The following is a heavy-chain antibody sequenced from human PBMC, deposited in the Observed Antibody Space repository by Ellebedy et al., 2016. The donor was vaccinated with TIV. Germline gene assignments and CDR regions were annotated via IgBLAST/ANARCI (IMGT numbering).Heavy chain of an antibody. CDR2: IREDGNAK. J-gene: IGHJ4*02. CDR1: GFSFGSFW. CDR3: ARDGYSGSYYYFDY. V-gene: IGHV3-7*01. D-gene: IGHD1-26*01. Sequence: GESLKISCAASGFSFGSFWLSWVRQAPGKGLEWVANIREDGNAKFSADSVKGRFTISRDNAKNTLYLQMNSLRAEDTAVYYCARDGYSGSYYYFDYWGQGTLVTVSS.